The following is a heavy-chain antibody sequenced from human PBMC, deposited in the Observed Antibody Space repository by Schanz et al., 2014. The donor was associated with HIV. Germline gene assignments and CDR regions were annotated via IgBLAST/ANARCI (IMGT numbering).Heavy chain of an antibody. CDR2: MWYDESHK. Sequence: QVQLVESGGGVVQPGRSLRLSCTASGFTFSSSGMHWVRQAPGKGLEWVAAMWYDESHKGYADSVKGRFTISRDNSKNTLYLEMNSLRAEDTAVYYCARGSGPYYYYYGMDAWGQGTTVTVSS. CDR3: ARGSGPYYYYYGMDA. CDR1: GFTFSSSG. D-gene: IGHD2-15*01. J-gene: IGHJ6*02. V-gene: IGHV3-33*01.